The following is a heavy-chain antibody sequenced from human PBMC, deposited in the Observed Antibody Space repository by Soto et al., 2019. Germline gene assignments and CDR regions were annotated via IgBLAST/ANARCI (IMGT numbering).Heavy chain of an antibody. V-gene: IGHV4-59*01. Sequence: SETLSLTCTVSGGSISSYYWSWIRQPPGKGLEWIGYIYYSGSTNYNPSLKSRVTISVDTSKNQFSLKLSSVTAADTAVYYCARCRWDYYDSSGYLHDYYFDYWGQGTLVTVSS. J-gene: IGHJ4*02. CDR3: ARCRWDYYDSSGYLHDYYFDY. D-gene: IGHD3-22*01. CDR1: GGSISSYY. CDR2: IYYSGST.